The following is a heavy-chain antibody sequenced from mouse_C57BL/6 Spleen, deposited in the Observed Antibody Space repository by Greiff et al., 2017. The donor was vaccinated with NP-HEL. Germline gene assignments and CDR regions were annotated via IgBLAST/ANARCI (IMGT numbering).Heavy chain of an antibody. Sequence: QVQLQQPGAELVMPGASVKLSCKASGYAFSSSWMNWVKQRPGKGLEWIGRIYPGDGDTNYNGKFKGKATLTADKSSSTAYMQLSSLTSEDSAVYFCARQGYYGSRMYAMDYWGQGTSVTVSS. J-gene: IGHJ4*01. V-gene: IGHV1-82*01. CDR2: IYPGDGDT. CDR3: ARQGYYGSRMYAMDY. CDR1: GYAFSSSW. D-gene: IGHD1-1*01.